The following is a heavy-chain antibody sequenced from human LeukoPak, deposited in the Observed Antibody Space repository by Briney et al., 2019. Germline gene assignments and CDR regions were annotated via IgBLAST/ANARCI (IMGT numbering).Heavy chain of an antibody. CDR3: AREQLPYGSNWFDP. V-gene: IGHV4-39*02. CDR1: GGSISSSSYY. CDR2: IYYSGST. D-gene: IGHD2-2*01. Sequence: PSETLSLTCTVSGGSISSSSYYWGWIRQPPGKGLEWIGSIYYSGSTYYNPPLKSRVTISVDTSKNQFSLKLSSVTAADTAVYYCAREQLPYGSNWFDPWGQGTLVTVSS. J-gene: IGHJ5*02.